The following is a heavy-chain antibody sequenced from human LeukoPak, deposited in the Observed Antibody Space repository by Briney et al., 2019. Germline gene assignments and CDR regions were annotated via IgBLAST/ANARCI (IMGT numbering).Heavy chain of an antibody. CDR1: GLIFSDYG. Sequence: GGSLRLSCTASGLIFSDYGMSWVRQTPGKGLEWVSAISGSGGDTFYADSVKGRFTISRDNSKNTLYLQMNSLRAEDTAVYYCAKTPKSLTGYRNPSYYFDYWGQGTLVTVSS. CDR2: ISGSGGDT. J-gene: IGHJ4*02. D-gene: IGHD3-9*01. V-gene: IGHV3-23*01. CDR3: AKTPKSLTGYRNPSYYFDY.